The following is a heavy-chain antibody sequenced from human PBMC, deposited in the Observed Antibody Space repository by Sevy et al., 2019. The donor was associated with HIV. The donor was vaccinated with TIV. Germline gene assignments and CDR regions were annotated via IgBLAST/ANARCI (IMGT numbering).Heavy chain of an antibody. CDR1: GYNFSPYW. J-gene: IGHJ4*02. CDR3: ARQGDLDYFDY. D-gene: IGHD3-10*01. Sequence: GESLKISCKGTGYNFSPYWIGWVRQMPGQGLEWMGIIHPADSDTGYSPSFEGQVTISADKSISTVYLQWSSLKASDTAIYYCARQGDLDYFDYWGQGTLVTHSS. V-gene: IGHV5-51*01. CDR2: IHPADSDT.